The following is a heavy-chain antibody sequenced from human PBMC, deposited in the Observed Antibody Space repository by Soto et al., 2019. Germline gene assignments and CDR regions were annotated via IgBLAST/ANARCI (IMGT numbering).Heavy chain of an antibody. J-gene: IGHJ4*02. D-gene: IGHD6-6*01. CDR2: ISSSSSYI. V-gene: IGHV3-21*01. CDR1: GFTFSSYS. Sequence: PGGSLRLSCAASGFTFSSYSMNWVRQAPGKGLEWVSSISSSSSYIYYADSVKGRFTISRDNAKNSLYLQMNSLRAEDTAVYYCARDSLRYSSSPRPGYDYWGQGTLVTVSS. CDR3: ARDSLRYSSSPRPGYDY.